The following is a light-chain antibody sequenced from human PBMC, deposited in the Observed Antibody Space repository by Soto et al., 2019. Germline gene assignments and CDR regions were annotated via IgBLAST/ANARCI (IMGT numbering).Light chain of an antibody. V-gene: IGKV1-39*01. CDR1: QDISNY. CDR3: QQSYSTPWT. Sequence: DIQMTQSPSSLSASVVDRVTITCQASQDISNYLNWYQQKPGKAPKLLIYDASNLETGVPSRFSGSGSGTDFTLTISSLQPEDFATYYCQQSYSTPWTFGQGTKVDIK. CDR2: DAS. J-gene: IGKJ1*01.